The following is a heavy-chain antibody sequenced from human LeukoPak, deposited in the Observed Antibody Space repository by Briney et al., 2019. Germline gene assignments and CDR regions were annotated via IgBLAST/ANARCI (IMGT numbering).Heavy chain of an antibody. CDR1: GGSISRSNW. V-gene: IGHV4-4*02. J-gene: IGHJ4*02. D-gene: IGHD4-17*01. CDR2: IYHSGST. Sequence: PSPTLSLTCAVSGGSISRSNWWSWVRQPPGKGLESIGEIYHSGSTNYNPSLKSRVNISVDKSKNQFSLKLSSVTAADTAVYYCARALTTVTQYYFDYWGQGTLVTVSS. CDR3: ARALTTVTQYYFDY.